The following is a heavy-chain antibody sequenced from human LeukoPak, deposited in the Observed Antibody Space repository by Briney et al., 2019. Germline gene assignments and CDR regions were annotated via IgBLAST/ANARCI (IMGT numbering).Heavy chain of an antibody. Sequence: GGSLRLSCEASGFTFSIYSMNWVRQAPGKGLEWVSSISSSSSYIYYADSVKGRFTISRDNAENSLYLQMNSLRAEDTAVYYCARGYPGHGYSYVDYWGQGTLVTVSS. CDR2: ISSSSSYI. CDR1: GFTFSIYS. CDR3: ARGYPGHGYSYVDY. V-gene: IGHV3-21*01. J-gene: IGHJ4*02. D-gene: IGHD5-18*01.